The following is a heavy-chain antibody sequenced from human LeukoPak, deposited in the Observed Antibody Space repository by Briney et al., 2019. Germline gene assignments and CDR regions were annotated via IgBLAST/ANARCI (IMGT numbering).Heavy chain of an antibody. V-gene: IGHV3-53*01. D-gene: IGHD3-22*01. Sequence: GGSLRLSCAASGFSVSSRYMNWVRQTAGKGLEWVSVIYTDGSTYYADSVKGRFTISRDDSKNTLYLQMNSLRAEDTAVYYCAKHRASSGWHGSEGLDHWGQGIPVTVSS. CDR1: GFSVSSRY. J-gene: IGHJ5*02. CDR3: AKHRASSGWHGSEGLDH. CDR2: IYTDGST.